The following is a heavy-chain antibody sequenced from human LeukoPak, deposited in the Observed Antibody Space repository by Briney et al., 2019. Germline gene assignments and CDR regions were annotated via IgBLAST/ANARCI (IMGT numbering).Heavy chain of an antibody. V-gene: IGHV4-34*01. CDR3: ARAKLYYYGSGSPRWFDP. CDR2: INHSGST. J-gene: IGHJ5*02. D-gene: IGHD3-10*01. CDR1: GRSFSGYY. Sequence: PSETLSLTCAVYGRSFSGYYWGWVRQPPGKGLEWLGEINHSGSTNYNPSLKSRFTISVDTSKNQFSLKLSSVTAADTAVYYCARAKLYYYGSGSPRWFDPWGQGTLVTVSS.